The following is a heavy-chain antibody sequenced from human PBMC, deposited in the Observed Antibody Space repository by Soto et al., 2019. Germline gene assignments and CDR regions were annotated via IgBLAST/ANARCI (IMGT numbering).Heavy chain of an antibody. J-gene: IGHJ5*02. V-gene: IGHV4-39*01. CDR2: ISHDGHA. CDR1: VDSIIDTRFY. Sequence: PSETLSRTCSILVDSIIDTRFYWGWVRHSPEKGLEWIGSISHDGHAYYNPSLKSRVTLFADTSRNQFSLTMKSVTVADTALSFRARQVYGDYLGGTWFDPCGQGALVTAFS. D-gene: IGHD4-17*01. CDR3: ARQVYGDYLGGTWFDP.